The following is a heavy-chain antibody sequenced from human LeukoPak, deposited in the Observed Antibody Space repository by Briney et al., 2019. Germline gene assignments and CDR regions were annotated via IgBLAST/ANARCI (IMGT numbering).Heavy chain of an antibody. V-gene: IGHV3-48*01. CDR1: GFTFSSYS. CDR2: ISSSSSTI. J-gene: IGHJ4*02. D-gene: IGHD6-13*01. Sequence: PGGSLRLSCAASGFTFSSYSMNWVRQAPGKGLEWVSYISSSSSTISYADSVKGRFTISRDNAKNSLYLQMNSLRAVDTAVYYCARVRAGYWFDYWGQGTLVTVSS. CDR3: ARVRAGYWFDY.